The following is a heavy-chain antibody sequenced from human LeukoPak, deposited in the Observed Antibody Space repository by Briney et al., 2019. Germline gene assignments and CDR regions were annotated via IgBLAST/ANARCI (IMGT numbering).Heavy chain of an antibody. CDR2: ISSSSSYI. CDR1: GFTFSSYG. Sequence: KSGGSLRLSCAASGFTFSSYGMHWVRQAPGKGLEWVSTISSSSSYIYSADSVNGRVTISRDNTKNSLYLQMYSLGAEDTAVYYCARSDNWSYWFDPWGQGTLVTVSS. J-gene: IGHJ5*02. D-gene: IGHD1-20*01. CDR3: ARSDNWSYWFDP. V-gene: IGHV3-21*01.